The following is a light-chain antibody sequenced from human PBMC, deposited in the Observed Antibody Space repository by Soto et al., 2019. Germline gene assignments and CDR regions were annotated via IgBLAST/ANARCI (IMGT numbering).Light chain of an antibody. V-gene: IGLV2-14*02. CDR1: SGDVGSYNL. J-gene: IGLJ2*01. CDR3: SSYTSSSTVV. Sequence: QSLLTQPASVSGSPGQSITISCTGTSGDVGSYNLVSWYQQHPGKAPKLMIYEVSNRPSGVSNRFSGSKSGNTASLTISGLQAEDEADYYCSSYTSSSTVVFGGGTKLTVL. CDR2: EVS.